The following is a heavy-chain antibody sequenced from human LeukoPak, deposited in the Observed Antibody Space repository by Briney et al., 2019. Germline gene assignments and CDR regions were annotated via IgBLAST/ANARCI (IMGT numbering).Heavy chain of an antibody. D-gene: IGHD6-19*01. J-gene: IGHJ4*02. CDR3: AKMYSSGWAEFDY. V-gene: IGHV3-23*01. CDR2: ISGSGGST. Sequence: GGSLRLSCAASGFTFSSYAMSWVRQAPGKGLEWVSAISGSGGSTYYADSVKGRFTISRDNSKNMLYLQMNSLRAEDTAVYYCAKMYSSGWAEFDYWGQGTLVTVSS. CDR1: GFTFSSYA.